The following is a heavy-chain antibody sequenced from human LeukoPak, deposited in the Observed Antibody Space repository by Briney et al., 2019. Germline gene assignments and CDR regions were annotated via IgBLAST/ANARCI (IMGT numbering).Heavy chain of an antibody. V-gene: IGHV4-59*01. D-gene: IGHD3-22*01. J-gene: IGHJ4*02. CDR3: ARGGGVDYYDSSEATFDY. Sequence: PSETLSLTCTVSGGSISSYYWSWIRQPPGKGLEWIGYIYYSGSTNYNPSLKSRVTISVDTSKNQFSLKLSSVTAADTAVYYCARGGGVDYYDSSEATFDYWGQGTLVTVSS. CDR2: IYYSGST. CDR1: GGSISSYY.